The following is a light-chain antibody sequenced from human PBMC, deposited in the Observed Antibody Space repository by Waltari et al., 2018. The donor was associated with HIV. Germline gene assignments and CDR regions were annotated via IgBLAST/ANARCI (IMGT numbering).Light chain of an antibody. CDR2: AVS. V-gene: IGKV1-17*01. Sequence: DTQMTQSPSSLSASVGHRVPITCRASANVRGDLGWFQQTPGKAPKRLIYAVSNLQGGVPSRFNGSGFATEFTLTITSLQPEDFATYYCLQYNEFPLTFGGGTRVE. J-gene: IGKJ4*01. CDR3: LQYNEFPLT. CDR1: ANVRGD.